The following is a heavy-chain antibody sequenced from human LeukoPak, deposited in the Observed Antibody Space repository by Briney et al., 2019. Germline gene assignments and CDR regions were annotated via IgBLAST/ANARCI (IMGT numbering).Heavy chain of an antibody. Sequence: GVCLRLSCAASGFTFSSCWMSWVRQAPGKGLEWVANIKQDGSEKYYVGSVKGRFTISRDNAKNSLHLQMNSLRAEDTAVYYCARDGDIVVVPAPFDYWGQGTLVTVSS. CDR1: GFTFSSCW. D-gene: IGHD2-2*01. J-gene: IGHJ4*02. V-gene: IGHV3-7*01. CDR2: IKQDGSEK. CDR3: ARDGDIVVVPAPFDY.